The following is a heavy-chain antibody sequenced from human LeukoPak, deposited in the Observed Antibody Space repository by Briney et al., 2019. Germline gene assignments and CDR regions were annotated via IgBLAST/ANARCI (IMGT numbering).Heavy chain of an antibody. Sequence: GGSLRLSCAGSGFTFRGYWIHWVRQVPGKGLVWVSRINGDGSSATYADSVKGRFTMSRDDAKNTVYLQMNNLRAEDTAVYYCARDQYYQLLLWGQGSLVTVSP. J-gene: IGHJ4*02. CDR3: ARDQYYQLLL. CDR1: GFTFRGYW. CDR2: INGDGSSA. D-gene: IGHD2-2*01. V-gene: IGHV3-74*03.